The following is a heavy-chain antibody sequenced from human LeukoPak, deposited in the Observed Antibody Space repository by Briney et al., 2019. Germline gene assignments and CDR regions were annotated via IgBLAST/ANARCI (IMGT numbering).Heavy chain of an antibody. D-gene: IGHD3-16*01. CDR1: GGSVNNYY. CDR2: IYYSGKA. J-gene: IGHJ6*02. Sequence: SETLSLTCSVSGGSVNNYYWTWIRQPPGKGLEWIGQIYYSGKADYNPSLKSRITISVDTSKNQISLRVNSMTAADTAVYYCARFGVDYDMGVWGQGTTVSVFS. V-gene: IGHV4-59*02. CDR3: ARFGVDYDMGV.